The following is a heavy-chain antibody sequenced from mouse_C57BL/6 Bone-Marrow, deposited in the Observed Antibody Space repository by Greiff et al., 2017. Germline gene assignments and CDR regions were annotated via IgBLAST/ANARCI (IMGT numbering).Heavy chain of an antibody. CDR1: GYTFTGYW. Sequence: VQLQQSGAELMKPGASVKLSCKATGYTFTGYWIEWVKQRPGHGLEWIGEILPGSGSTNYNEKFKGKGTFNADTSSNNVYMQLSSQTTEDSAIYYCAGGYDFYAMDYWGQGTSVTVSS. CDR2: ILPGSGST. CDR3: AGGYDFYAMDY. V-gene: IGHV1-9*01. D-gene: IGHD2-2*01. J-gene: IGHJ4*01.